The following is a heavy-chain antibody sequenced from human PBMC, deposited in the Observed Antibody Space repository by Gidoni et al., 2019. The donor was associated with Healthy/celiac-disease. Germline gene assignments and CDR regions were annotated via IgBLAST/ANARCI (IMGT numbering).Heavy chain of an antibody. J-gene: IGHJ5*02. D-gene: IGHD3-22*01. V-gene: IGHV4-34*01. CDR2: INHSGST. CDR3: ARSRPDYYDSSGYHS. Sequence: GEINHSGSTNYNPSLKSRVTISVDTSKNQFSLKLSSVTAADTAVYYCARSRPDYYDSSGYHSWGQGTLVTVSS.